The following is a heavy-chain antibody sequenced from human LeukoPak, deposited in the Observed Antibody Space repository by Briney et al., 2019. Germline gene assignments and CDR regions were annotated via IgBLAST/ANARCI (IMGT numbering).Heavy chain of an antibody. CDR3: ATATLGKVYYYYGLDV. D-gene: IGHD7-27*01. J-gene: IGHJ6*02. CDR1: GGAITSYY. V-gene: IGHV4-59*01. CDR2: IYYTGST. Sequence: PSETLSPTCTVSGGAITSYYWNWIRQPPGKGLEWIGHIYYTGSTNYNPSLKSRVSISLDTSKNQFSLKLNSMTTADTAVYYCATATLGKVYYYYGLDVWGQGTTVTVSS.